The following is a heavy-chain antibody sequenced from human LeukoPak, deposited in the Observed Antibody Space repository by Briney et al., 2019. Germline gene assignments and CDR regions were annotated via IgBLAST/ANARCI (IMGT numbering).Heavy chain of an antibody. CDR3: AGGTSSGWYGPGGY. CDR2: INSDGSST. CDR1: GFTFSSYW. D-gene: IGHD6-19*01. Sequence: GGSLRLSCAASGFTFSSYWMHWVRQAPGKGLVWVSRINSDGSSTSYADSVKGRFTISRDNAKNTLYLQMNSLRAEDTAVYYCAGGTSSGWYGPGGYWGQGTLVTVSS. V-gene: IGHV3-74*01. J-gene: IGHJ4*02.